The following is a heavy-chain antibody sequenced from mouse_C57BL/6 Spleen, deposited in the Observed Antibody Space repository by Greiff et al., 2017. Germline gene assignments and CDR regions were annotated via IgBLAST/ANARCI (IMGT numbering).Heavy chain of an antibody. V-gene: IGHV1-53*01. J-gene: IGHJ3*01. D-gene: IGHD1-1*01. CDR1: GYTFTSYW. CDR3: ARRGGSYYGSSPAWFAY. Sequence: QVQLQQPGTELVKPGASVKLSCKASGYTFTSYWMHWVKQRPGQGLEWIGNINPSNGGPNYNEKFKSKDTLTVDKSSSTAYMQLSSLTSEDSAVYYCARRGGSYYGSSPAWFAYWGQGTLVTVSA. CDR2: INPSNGGP.